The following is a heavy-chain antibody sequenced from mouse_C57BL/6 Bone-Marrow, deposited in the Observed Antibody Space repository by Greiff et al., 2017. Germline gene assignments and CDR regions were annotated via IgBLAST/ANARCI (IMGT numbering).Heavy chain of an antibody. CDR1: GYAFSSYW. CDR3: ARGAAQAHYYGMDY. Sequence: QVQLQQSGAELVKPGASVKISCKASGYAFSSYWMNWVKQRPGTGLEWIGQIYPGDGDTNYNGKFKGKATLTAAKSSSTAYMQLRSLTSEDSAVYFCARGAAQAHYYGMDYWGQGTSVTVSA. V-gene: IGHV1-80*01. D-gene: IGHD3-2*02. J-gene: IGHJ4*01. CDR2: IYPGDGDT.